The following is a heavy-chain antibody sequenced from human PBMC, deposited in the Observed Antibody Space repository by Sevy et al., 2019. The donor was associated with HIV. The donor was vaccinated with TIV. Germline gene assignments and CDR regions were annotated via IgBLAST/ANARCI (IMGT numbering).Heavy chain of an antibody. CDR2: IKQDGSEK. J-gene: IGHJ6*02. D-gene: IGHD6-19*01. V-gene: IGHV3-7*01. CDR3: AGEGRVAVAGTDYYYYGMDV. Sequence: GGSLRLSCAASGFTFKNYAMSWARQAPGKGLEWVANIKQDGSEKYYVDSVKGRFTIPRDNAKNSLYLQMNSLRAEDTAVYYCAGEGRVAVAGTDYYYYGMDVWGQGTTVTVSS. CDR1: GFTFKNYA.